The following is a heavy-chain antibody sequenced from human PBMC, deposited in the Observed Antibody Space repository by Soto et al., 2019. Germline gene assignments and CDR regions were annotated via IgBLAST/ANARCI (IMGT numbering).Heavy chain of an antibody. CDR1: GYTFTGYY. J-gene: IGHJ6*02. CDR2: INPNSGGT. V-gene: IGHV1-2*04. Sequence: ASVKVSCKASGYTFTGYYMHWVRQAPGQGLEWMGWINPNSGGTNYAQKFQGWVTMTRDTSISTAYMELSRLRSDDTAVYYCARGRPPVDYYYYGMDVWGQGTTVTVSS. CDR3: ARGRPPVDYYYYGMDV. D-gene: IGHD2-15*01.